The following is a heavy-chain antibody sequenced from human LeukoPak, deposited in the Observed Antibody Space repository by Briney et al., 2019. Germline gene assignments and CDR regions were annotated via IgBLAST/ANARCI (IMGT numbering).Heavy chain of an antibody. CDR3: ARDKNYYDSSGYHNDAFDI. Sequence: GGSLRLSCAASGFTVSSNYMSWVRQAPGKGLEWVSLIYSGGDTYYADSVKGRFTISRDNSKNTLYPQMNSLRAEDAAVYYCARDKNYYDSSGYHNDAFDIWGQGTMVTVSS. CDR2: IYSGGDT. J-gene: IGHJ3*02. V-gene: IGHV3-53*01. D-gene: IGHD3-22*01. CDR1: GFTVSSNY.